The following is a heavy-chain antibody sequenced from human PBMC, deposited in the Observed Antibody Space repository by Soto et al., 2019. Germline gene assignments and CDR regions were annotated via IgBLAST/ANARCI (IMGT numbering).Heavy chain of an antibody. D-gene: IGHD4-17*01. CDR1: GGSVSSKTYY. CDR3: ARTTAVPNTLRSRYFFDY. CDR2: VYYSGTT. J-gene: IGHJ4*02. Sequence: SETLSLTCSVSGGSVSSKTYYWSWIRQPPGKRLEWIGYVYYSGTTNYNPSLKSRVTISVDLSKNQFSLRLSSVTTADTALYYCARTTAVPNTLRSRYFFDYWGQGTLVTVSS. V-gene: IGHV4-61*01.